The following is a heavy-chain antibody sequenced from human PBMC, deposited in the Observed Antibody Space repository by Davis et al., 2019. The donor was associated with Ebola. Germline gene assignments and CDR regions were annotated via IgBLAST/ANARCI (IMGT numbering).Heavy chain of an antibody. CDR2: IKEDGSEK. Sequence: GGSLRLSCAASGFTFSSYWMHWVRQAPGKGLEWVANIKEDGSEKYYVDSVKGRFTISRDNAKNSLYLQMNGLTAEDTALYYCARTKMATVNWAFDSWGQGTPVTVSS. J-gene: IGHJ4*02. D-gene: IGHD5-24*01. CDR1: GFTFSSYW. V-gene: IGHV3-7*01. CDR3: ARTKMATVNWAFDS.